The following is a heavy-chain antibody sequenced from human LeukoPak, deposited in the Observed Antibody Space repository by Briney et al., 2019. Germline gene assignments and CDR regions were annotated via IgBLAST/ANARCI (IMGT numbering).Heavy chain of an antibody. CDR3: ASARTRYDFWSGCYGDY. Sequence: GASMKVSCKASGGTFSSYTISWVRQATGQGLEWMGRIIPILGIANYAQKFQGRVTTTADKSTSTAYMELSSLRSEDTAVYYCASARTRYDFWSGCYGDYWGQGTLVTVSS. J-gene: IGHJ4*02. D-gene: IGHD3-3*01. CDR2: IIPILGIA. V-gene: IGHV1-69*02. CDR1: GGTFSSYT.